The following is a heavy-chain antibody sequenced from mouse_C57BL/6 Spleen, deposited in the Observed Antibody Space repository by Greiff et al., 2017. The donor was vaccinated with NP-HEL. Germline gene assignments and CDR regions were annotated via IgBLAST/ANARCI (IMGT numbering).Heavy chain of an antibody. Sequence: QVQLQQPGAELVRPGSSVKLSCKASGYTFTSYWMHWVKQRPIQGLEWIGNIYPSDSETHYNQKFKDKATLTVDKSSSTAYMQLSSLTSEDSAVYYCARQLRLRDYFDYWGQGTTLTVSS. D-gene: IGHD3-2*02. J-gene: IGHJ2*01. CDR3: ARQLRLRDYFDY. CDR2: IYPSDSET. CDR1: GYTFTSYW. V-gene: IGHV1-52*01.